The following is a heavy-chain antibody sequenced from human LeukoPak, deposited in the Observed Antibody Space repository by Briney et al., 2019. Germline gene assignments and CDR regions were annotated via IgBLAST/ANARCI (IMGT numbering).Heavy chain of an antibody. V-gene: IGHV1-18*01. J-gene: IGHJ5*02. D-gene: IGHD1-20*01. CDR3: ARDYNFREKYNWFDP. CDR1: GYTFTSYA. CDR2: ISAYNGNT. Sequence: TSVKLSCKASGYTFTSYAISWVRQAPGQGLEWMGLISAYNGNTNYAQKFKGRVTMTKHTSTSTAYMELRSLRSDDTAVYYCARDYNFREKYNWFDPWGQGTLVTVSS.